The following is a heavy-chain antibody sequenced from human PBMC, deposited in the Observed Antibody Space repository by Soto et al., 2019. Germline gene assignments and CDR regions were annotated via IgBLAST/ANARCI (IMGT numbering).Heavy chain of an antibody. J-gene: IGHJ3*02. CDR1: GYRFTSNW. CDR3: ARRGRRIAVTTRLHDAFDI. CDR2: IYPGDSDT. D-gene: IGHD4-4*01. Sequence: PGESLKISCKGSGYRFTSNWIGWVRQMPGKGLEWMGIIYPGDSDTRYSPSFQGQVTISADKSISTAYLQWSSLKASDTAMYYCARRGRRIAVTTRLHDAFDIWGQGTMVTVSS. V-gene: IGHV5-51*01.